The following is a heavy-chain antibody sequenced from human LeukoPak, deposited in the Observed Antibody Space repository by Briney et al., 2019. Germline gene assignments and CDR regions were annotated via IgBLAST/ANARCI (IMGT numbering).Heavy chain of an antibody. D-gene: IGHD3-3*01. CDR2: FDPEDGET. V-gene: IGHV1-24*01. CDR3: ATDPGVRFLEWLPAGGVT. J-gene: IGHJ5*02. Sequence: ASVKVSCKVSGYSLTDLSMHWVRQVPGKGLEWMGGFDPEDGETIYAQKFQGRVTMTEDTSTDTAYMELSSLRSEDTAVYYCATDPGVRFLEWLPAGGVTWGQGTLVTVSS. CDR1: GYSLTDLS.